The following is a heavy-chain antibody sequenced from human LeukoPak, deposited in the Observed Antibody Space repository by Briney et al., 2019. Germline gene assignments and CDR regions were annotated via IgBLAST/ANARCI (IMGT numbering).Heavy chain of an antibody. Sequence: GGSLRLSCSASGFTFSGYAMHWVRQAPGKGLEYVPAIISNGESTYYSDSVKDRFTISRDNSKNTLYLQMSSLRPEDTAVYYCVKSASTWYLFDYWGQGTLVTVSS. J-gene: IGHJ4*02. CDR1: GFTFSGYA. V-gene: IGHV3-64*03. D-gene: IGHD6-13*01. CDR2: IISNGEST. CDR3: VKSASTWYLFDY.